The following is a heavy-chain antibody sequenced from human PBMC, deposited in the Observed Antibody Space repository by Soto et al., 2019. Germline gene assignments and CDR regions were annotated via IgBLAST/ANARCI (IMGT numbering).Heavy chain of an antibody. V-gene: IGHV3-15*01. CDR2: IKSIYNGGTI. Sequence: PXGSLRLSCVGSGFTFSNAWMSWVRQAPGKGLEWVGRIKSIYNGGTIEYAAPVKGRFIITRDDSRATVFLQMNSLKTEDTAVYYCATGQYFDFWGQGTQVTVSS. CDR3: ATGQYFDF. J-gene: IGHJ4*02. CDR1: GFTFSNAW.